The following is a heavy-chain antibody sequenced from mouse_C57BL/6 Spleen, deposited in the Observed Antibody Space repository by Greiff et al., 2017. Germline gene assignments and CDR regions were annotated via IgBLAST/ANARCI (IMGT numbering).Heavy chain of an antibody. J-gene: IGHJ2*01. Sequence: EVKLMESGGGLVKPGGSLKLSCAASGFTFSSYAMSWVRQTPEKRLEWVATISDGGSYTYYPDNVKGRFTISRDNAKNNLYLQMSHLKSEDTAMYYCAREETYYTNYWGQGTTLTVSS. CDR3: AREETYYTNY. CDR2: ISDGGSYT. D-gene: IGHD2-12*01. CDR1: GFTFSSYA. V-gene: IGHV5-4*01.